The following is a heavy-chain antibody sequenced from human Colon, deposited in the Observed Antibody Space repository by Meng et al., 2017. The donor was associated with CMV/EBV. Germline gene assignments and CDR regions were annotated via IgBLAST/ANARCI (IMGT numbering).Heavy chain of an antibody. D-gene: IGHD1-26*01. J-gene: IGHJ4*02. CDR2: ITPILQIA. CDR1: GGTFSGHV. Sequence: QVRLDQSVTVVTKHGSSVKVSCTASGGTFSGHVISWVRQAPRQGLEWMGGITPILQIANYAQKFQGRVTITADTSTSTTYMELSSLRSEDTAIYYCARGVGCNLTYFDYWCQGTLVTVSS. V-gene: IGHV1-69*10. CDR3: ARGVGCNLTYFDY.